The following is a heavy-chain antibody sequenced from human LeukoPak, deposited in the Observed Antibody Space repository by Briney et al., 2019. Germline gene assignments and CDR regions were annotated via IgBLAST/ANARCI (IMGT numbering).Heavy chain of an antibody. J-gene: IGHJ4*02. CDR3: ARGYYYDSSGIDY. D-gene: IGHD3-22*01. CDR1: GGSISSSSYY. CDR2: IYYSGST. Sequence: SETLSLTCTVSGGSISSSSYYWGWIRQPPGKGLEWIGYIYYSGSTYYNPSLKSRVTISVDTSKNQFSLKLSSVTAADTAVYYCARGYYYDSSGIDYWGQGTLVTVSS. V-gene: IGHV4-30-4*08.